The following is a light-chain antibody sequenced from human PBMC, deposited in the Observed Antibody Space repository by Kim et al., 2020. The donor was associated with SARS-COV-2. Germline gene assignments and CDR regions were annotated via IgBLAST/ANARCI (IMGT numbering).Light chain of an antibody. J-gene: IGKJ4*01. CDR2: DAS. Sequence: SLSPGERATLACKASQSVGSQLAWYQQKPGQAPRLLIYDASKRAAGIPARFSGSGSGTDFTLTISSLEPEDFAVYYCQQRTTSLTFGGGTKVDIK. CDR1: QSVGSQ. CDR3: QQRTTSLT. V-gene: IGKV3-11*01.